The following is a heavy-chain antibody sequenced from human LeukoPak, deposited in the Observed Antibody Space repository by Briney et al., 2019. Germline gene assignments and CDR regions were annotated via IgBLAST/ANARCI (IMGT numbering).Heavy chain of an antibody. Sequence: PGGSLRLSCAASGFTFSSYAMHWVRQAPGKGLEWVAVISYDGSNKYYADSVKGRFTISRDNSKNTLYLQMNSLRAEDTAVYYCAKDKDYYDSSGYRALDYWGQGTLVTVSS. CDR2: ISYDGSNK. J-gene: IGHJ4*02. CDR3: AKDKDYYDSSGYRALDY. V-gene: IGHV3-30-3*01. CDR1: GFTFSSYA. D-gene: IGHD3-22*01.